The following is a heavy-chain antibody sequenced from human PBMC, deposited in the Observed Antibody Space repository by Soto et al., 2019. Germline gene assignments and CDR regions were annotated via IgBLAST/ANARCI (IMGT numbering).Heavy chain of an antibody. Sequence: QVQLQESGPGLVKPSQTVSLTCTVSGGSISTGGYYWSWIRQHPGKGLEWIGYIYNSGSTYYNPSLKSRVNISVDRSKNQFSLKVTSVTAADTAVYYCARDLRLDYWAREHWSPSPQ. J-gene: IGHJ4*02. CDR3: ARDLRLDY. CDR2: IYNSGST. V-gene: IGHV4-31*03. CDR1: GGSISTGGYY.